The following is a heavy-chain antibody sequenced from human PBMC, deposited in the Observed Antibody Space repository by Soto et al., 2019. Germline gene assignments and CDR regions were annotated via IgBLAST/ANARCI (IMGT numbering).Heavy chain of an antibody. V-gene: IGHV3-23*01. J-gene: IGHJ4*02. CDR2: IGGSGGNT. D-gene: IGHD4-4*01. Sequence: EVQLLESGGGLVQPWGSLRLSCAASGFIFNAYAMTWVRQAPGKGLEWVSAIGGSGGNTYYAASVKGRFTISRDNSKDTVDLEMNRLRVDDTAVYFCARVASDYINSADHWGQGILVTVSS. CDR3: ARVASDYINSADH. CDR1: GFIFNAYA.